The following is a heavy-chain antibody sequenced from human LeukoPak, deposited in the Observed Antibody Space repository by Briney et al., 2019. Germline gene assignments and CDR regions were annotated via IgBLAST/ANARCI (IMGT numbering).Heavy chain of an antibody. Sequence: GGSLRLSCAASGFTFSSYGMHWVRQAPGKGLEWVAFIRYDGSNKYYADSVKGRFTISRDNSKNTLYLQMNSLRAEDTAVYYCAKDNGDSSGYSPLFDYWGQGTLVTVSS. V-gene: IGHV3-30*02. J-gene: IGHJ4*02. CDR1: GFTFSSYG. CDR2: IRYDGSNK. D-gene: IGHD3-22*01. CDR3: AKDNGDSSGYSPLFDY.